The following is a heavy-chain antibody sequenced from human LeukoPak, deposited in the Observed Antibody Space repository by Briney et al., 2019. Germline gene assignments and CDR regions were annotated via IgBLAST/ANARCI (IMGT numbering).Heavy chain of an antibody. CDR1: GGSISSSAYY. V-gene: IGHV4-31*02. Sequence: PSQTLSLTCTVSGGSISSSAYYWSWIRQHPGKGLEWIGYIYYSGITYYNPSLKSRVTISVDTSKNQFSLNLSSVTAADTAVYYCARDGDCSSDSCYVDYWGQGLLVTVSS. D-gene: IGHD2-2*01. J-gene: IGHJ4*02. CDR3: ARDGDCSSDSCYVDY. CDR2: IYYSGIT.